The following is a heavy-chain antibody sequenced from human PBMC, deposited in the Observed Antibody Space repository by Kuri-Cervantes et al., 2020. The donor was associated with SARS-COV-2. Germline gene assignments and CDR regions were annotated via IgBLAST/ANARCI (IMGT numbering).Heavy chain of an antibody. CDR3: ARGWSGYSLDPPHFDY. Sequence: SVNVSCKASGYTFTGYYMHWVRQAPGQGLEWMGWINPNSGGTNYAQKFQGRVTMTRDTSISTAYMELSRLRSDDTAVYYCARGWSGYSLDPPHFDYWGQGTLVTVSS. CDR1: GYTFTGYY. D-gene: IGHD3-3*01. V-gene: IGHV1-2*02. CDR2: INPNSGGT. J-gene: IGHJ4*02.